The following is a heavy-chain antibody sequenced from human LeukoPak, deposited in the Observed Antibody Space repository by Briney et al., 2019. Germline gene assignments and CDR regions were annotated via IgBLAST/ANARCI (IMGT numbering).Heavy chain of an antibody. CDR3: AKDSLEYSSSSPFDY. Sequence: PGRCLRLSCAASGFTFDDYAMDWVRQAPGKGLEWVSGISWNSGSIGYADSVKGRLTISRDNAKNSLYLQMNSLRAEDTALYYCAKDSLEYSSSSPFDYWGQGTLVTVSS. J-gene: IGHJ4*02. CDR1: GFTFDDYA. D-gene: IGHD6-6*01. V-gene: IGHV3-9*01. CDR2: ISWNSGSI.